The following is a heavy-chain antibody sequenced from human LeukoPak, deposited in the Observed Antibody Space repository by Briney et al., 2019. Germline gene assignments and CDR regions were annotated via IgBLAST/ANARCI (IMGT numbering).Heavy chain of an antibody. CDR2: INIDGSET. D-gene: IGHD2-21*01. V-gene: IGHV3-7*01. CDR1: GFTVSSNY. J-gene: IGHJ4*02. CDR3: AKYGGELGVAFEY. Sequence: GGSLRLSCAASGFTVSSNYMSWVRQAPGKGLEWVANINIDGSETSYIDSVKGRFTISRDNGKKSLYLEMNSLRAEDTAVYYCAKYGGELGVAFEYWGQGTLVTVSS.